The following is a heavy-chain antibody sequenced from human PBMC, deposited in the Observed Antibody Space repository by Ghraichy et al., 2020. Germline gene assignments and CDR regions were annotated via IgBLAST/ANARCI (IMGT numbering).Heavy chain of an antibody. D-gene: IGHD5-18*01. J-gene: IGHJ5*02. CDR1: GGSISSSSYY. Sequence: SETLSLTCTVSGGSISSSSYYWGWIRQPPGKGLEWIGSIYYSGSTYYNPSLKSRVTISVDTSKNQFSLKLSSVTAADTAVYYCARYLVDTAMGVIFHWFDPWGQGTLVTVSS. CDR3: ARYLVDTAMGVIFHWFDP. V-gene: IGHV4-39*01. CDR2: IYYSGST.